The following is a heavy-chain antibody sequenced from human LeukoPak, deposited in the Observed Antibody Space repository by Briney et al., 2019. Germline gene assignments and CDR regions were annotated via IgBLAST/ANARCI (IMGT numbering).Heavy chain of an antibody. CDR3: ARHSDYVGDSRLDTDAFDF. Sequence: SETLSLTCTVSGGSISSSTYYWVWIRQPPGKGLEWIATIYYSGSTYYNPSLKSRVTISVDTSNNQFSLTLSSVTAADTAMYYCARHSDYVGDSRLDTDAFDFWGRGTMVTVSS. CDR1: GGSISSSTYY. CDR2: IYYSGST. J-gene: IGHJ3*01. D-gene: IGHD4-23*01. V-gene: IGHV4-39*01.